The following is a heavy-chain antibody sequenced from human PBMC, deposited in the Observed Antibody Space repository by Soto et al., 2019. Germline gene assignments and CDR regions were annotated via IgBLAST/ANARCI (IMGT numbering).Heavy chain of an antibody. CDR2: VVVGSGNT. V-gene: IGHV1-58*01. CDR1: GFTFTSSA. Sequence: GASVKVSCKASGFTFTSSAVQWVQQARGQRLEWIGWVVVGSGNTNYAQKFQERVTITRDMSTSTAYMELSSLRSEDTAVYYCAAPDLSRCSSTSCRALDAFDIWGQGTMVTVSS. CDR3: AAPDLSRCSSTSCRALDAFDI. J-gene: IGHJ3*02. D-gene: IGHD2-2*01.